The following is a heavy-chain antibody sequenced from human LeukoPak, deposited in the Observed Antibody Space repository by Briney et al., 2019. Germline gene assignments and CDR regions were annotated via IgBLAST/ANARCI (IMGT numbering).Heavy chain of an antibody. Sequence: ASVKVSCKASGYTFTSYGISWVRQAPGQGLEWMGWISAYNGNTNYAQKLQGRVTMTTDTSTSTAYMELRSLRSDDTAVYYCARDGTVDYYYYGMDVWGQGTTVTVSS. CDR1: GYTFTSYG. CDR3: ARDGTVDYYYYGMDV. D-gene: IGHD1-1*01. J-gene: IGHJ6*02. CDR2: ISAYNGNT. V-gene: IGHV1-18*01.